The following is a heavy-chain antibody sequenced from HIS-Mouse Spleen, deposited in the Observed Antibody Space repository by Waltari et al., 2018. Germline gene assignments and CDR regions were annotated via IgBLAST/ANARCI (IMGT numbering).Heavy chain of an antibody. CDR1: VGSISSISYH. Sequence: QLQLQESGPGLVKPSATLSLSCTVSVGSISSISYHSGWIREPPGKGLEWIGSIYYSGSTYYNPSLKSRVTISVDTSKNQFSLKLSSVTAADTAVYYCARAPTGFLEWFDAFDIWGQGTMVTVSS. V-gene: IGHV4-39*07. CDR3: ARAPTGFLEWFDAFDI. D-gene: IGHD3-3*01. J-gene: IGHJ3*02. CDR2: IYYSGST.